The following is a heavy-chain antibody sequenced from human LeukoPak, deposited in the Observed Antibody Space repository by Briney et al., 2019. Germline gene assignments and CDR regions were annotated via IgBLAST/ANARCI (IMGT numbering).Heavy chain of an antibody. CDR3: ARSILFGGAFDI. CDR2: IYHSGST. D-gene: IGHD3-3*02. J-gene: IGHJ3*02. Sequence: SETLSLTWAVSGGSISSSNWWSWVRQPPGKGLEGIGEIYHSGSTNYDPSLKSRVTISVDKSKNQFSLKLSSVTAADRAVYYCARSILFGGAFDIWGQGTMVTVSS. CDR1: GGSISSSNW. V-gene: IGHV4-4*02.